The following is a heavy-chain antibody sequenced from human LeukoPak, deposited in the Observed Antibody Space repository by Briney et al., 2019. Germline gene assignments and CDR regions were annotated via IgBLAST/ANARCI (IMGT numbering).Heavy chain of an antibody. CDR3: ARWRRTAARPDWIDP. Sequence: PSETLSLTCTVSGGSISSSSYYWGWIRQPPGKGLEWIGRIYTSGSTNYNPSLKSRVTISVDTSKNQFSLKLSSVTAADTAVYFCARWRRTAARPDWIDPWGQGILVTVSS. V-gene: IGHV4-61*02. J-gene: IGHJ5*02. CDR2: IYTSGST. CDR1: GGSISSSSYY. D-gene: IGHD6-6*01.